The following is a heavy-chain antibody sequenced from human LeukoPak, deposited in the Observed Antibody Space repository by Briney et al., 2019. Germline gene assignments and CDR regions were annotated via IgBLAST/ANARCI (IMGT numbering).Heavy chain of an antibody. CDR2: IKSKTDGGTT. D-gene: IGHD2-15*01. CDR3: TTEPVVVVAATDFDY. J-gene: IGHJ4*02. Sequence: GGSLRLSCAASGFTFSNAWMSWVRQAPGKGLEWDGRIKSKTDGGTTDYAAPVKGRFTISRDDSKNTLYLQMNSLKTEDTAVYYSTTEPVVVVAATDFDYWGQGTLVTVSS. CDR1: GFTFSNAW. V-gene: IGHV3-15*01.